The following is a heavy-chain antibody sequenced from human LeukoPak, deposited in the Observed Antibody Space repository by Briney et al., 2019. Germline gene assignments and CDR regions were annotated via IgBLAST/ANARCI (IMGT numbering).Heavy chain of an antibody. CDR3: ARDSTISGIGDNWFDP. V-gene: IGHV4-59*01. Sequence: SETLSLTCTVSGGSISSYYWSWIRQPPGKGLEWIGYIYYSGSTNYNPSLKSRVTISVDTSKNQFSLKLSSVTAADTAVYYCARDSTISGIGDNWFDPWGQGTLVTVSS. J-gene: IGHJ5*02. CDR2: IYYSGST. D-gene: IGHD2-2*01. CDR1: GGSISSYY.